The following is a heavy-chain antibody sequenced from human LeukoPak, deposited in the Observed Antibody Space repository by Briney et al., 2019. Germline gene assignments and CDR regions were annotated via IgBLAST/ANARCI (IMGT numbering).Heavy chain of an antibody. CDR1: GGSLCVDY. CDR3: ARVPGRRYLQHIFDS. V-gene: IGHV4-34*01. J-gene: IGHJ4*02. D-gene: IGHD2-21*01. CDR2: INHRGTT. Sequence: SETLSLTCGVFGGSLCVDYWSWIRQPPGKGLEWIGEINHRGTTNYNPSLRSRVTISVDTSKNQFSLNLTSVSAADTSMYYCARVPGRRYLQHIFDSWGQGTLVTVSS.